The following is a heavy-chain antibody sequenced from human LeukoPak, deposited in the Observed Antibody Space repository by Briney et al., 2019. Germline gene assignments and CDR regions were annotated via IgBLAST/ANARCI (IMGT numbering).Heavy chain of an antibody. J-gene: IGHJ6*02. CDR1: GFTFSSYS. CDR3: ARRKLMVRGVIGHYYGMDV. V-gene: IGHV3-21*04. CDR2: ISSSSSYI. Sequence: GGSLRLSCAASGFTFSSYSMNWVRQAPGKGLEWVSSISSSSSYIYYADSVKGRFTISRDNAKNSLYLQMNSLRAEDTAVYYCARRKLMVRGVIGHYYGMDVWGQGTMVTVSS. D-gene: IGHD3-10*01.